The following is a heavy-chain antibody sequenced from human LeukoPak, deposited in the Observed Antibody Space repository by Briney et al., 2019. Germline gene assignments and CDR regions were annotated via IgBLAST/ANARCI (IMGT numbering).Heavy chain of an antibody. CDR3: ANGPHYNILTGFYKVRSHLDY. D-gene: IGHD3-9*01. CDR2: IADDETYK. J-gene: IGHJ4*02. Sequence: GGSLRLSCAASGFTFNSYSMHWVRLAPGKGLEWVTAIADDETYKFYADSVKGRFTISRDNSKNTLYLQMNSLRAEDTAMYYCANGPHYNILTGFYKVRSHLDYWGQGTLVTVSS. CDR1: GFTFNSYS. V-gene: IGHV3-30-3*01.